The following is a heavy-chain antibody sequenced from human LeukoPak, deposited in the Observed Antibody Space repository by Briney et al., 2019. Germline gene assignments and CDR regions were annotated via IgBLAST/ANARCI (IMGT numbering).Heavy chain of an antibody. Sequence: SETLSLTCTVSGGSISSGGYYWSWIRQPPGKGLEWIGEINHSGSTNYNPSLKSRVTISVDTSKNQFSLKLSSVTAADTAVYYCARSGSYLEGLYYYGMDVWGQGTTVTVSS. J-gene: IGHJ6*02. V-gene: IGHV4-39*07. D-gene: IGHD1-26*01. CDR3: ARSGSYLEGLYYYGMDV. CDR1: GGSISSGGYY. CDR2: INHSGST.